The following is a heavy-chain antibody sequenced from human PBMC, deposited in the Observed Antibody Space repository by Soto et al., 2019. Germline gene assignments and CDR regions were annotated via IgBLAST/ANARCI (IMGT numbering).Heavy chain of an antibody. V-gene: IGHV1-18*04. CDR2: ISTYNGNT. Sequence: GASVKVSCKASGYTFSYYGITWVRQAPGQGLEWMGWISTYNGNTHYAQRLQGRVTMTTDTSTSTAYMELRSLRSDDTAVYYCARDQYDVWSGGYYYYGMDVWGQGTTVTVSS. CDR1: GYTFSYYG. CDR3: ARDQYDVWSGGYYYYGMDV. D-gene: IGHD3-3*01. J-gene: IGHJ6*02.